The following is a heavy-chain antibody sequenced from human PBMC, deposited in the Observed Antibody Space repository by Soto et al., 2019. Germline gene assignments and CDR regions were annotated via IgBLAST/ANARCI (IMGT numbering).Heavy chain of an antibody. CDR3: TRGGPDAFCGGGRCYFDY. V-gene: IGHV3-9*01. D-gene: IGHD2-15*01. J-gene: IGHJ4*02. Sequence: EVQLVESGGGLVQPGRSLRLSCAASGFTFDDFAMHWVRRVPGKGLEWVSSITWNSNVIGYADSVKGRFTISRDNAKNSLKLQMNSLRPEDTAFYYCTRGGPDAFCGGGRCYFDYWGQGTLVTVSS. CDR1: GFTFDDFA. CDR2: ITWNSNVI.